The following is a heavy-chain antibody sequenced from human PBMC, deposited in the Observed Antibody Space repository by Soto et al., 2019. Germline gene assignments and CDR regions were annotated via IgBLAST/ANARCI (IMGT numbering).Heavy chain of an antibody. Sequence: ASVKVSCKASGYTFTSYGISWVRQAPGQGLEWMGWISAYNGNTNYAQKLQGRVTMTTDTSTSTAYMELRSLRSDDTAVYYCARDQRVRYDILTGYFSGDYWGQGTLVTVSS. V-gene: IGHV1-18*01. CDR1: GYTFTSYG. D-gene: IGHD3-9*01. CDR3: ARDQRVRYDILTGYFSGDY. J-gene: IGHJ4*02. CDR2: ISAYNGNT.